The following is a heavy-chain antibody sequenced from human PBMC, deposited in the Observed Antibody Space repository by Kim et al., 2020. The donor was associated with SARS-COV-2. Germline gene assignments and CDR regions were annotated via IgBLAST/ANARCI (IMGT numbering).Heavy chain of an antibody. D-gene: IGHD2-2*01. CDR2: INAGNGNT. V-gene: IGHV1-3*01. J-gene: IGHJ6*03. CDR1: GYTFTSYA. Sequence: ASVKVSCKASGYTFTSYAMHWVRQAPGQRLEWMGWINAGNGNTKYSQKFQGRVTITRDTSASTAYMELSSLRSEDTAVYYCARVADCSSTSCYSYYYYMDVWGKGTTVTVSS. CDR3: ARVADCSSTSCYSYYYYMDV.